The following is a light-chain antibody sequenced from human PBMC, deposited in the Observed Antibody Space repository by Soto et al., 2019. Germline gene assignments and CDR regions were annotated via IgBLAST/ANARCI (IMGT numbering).Light chain of an antibody. CDR1: GSNIGAGYD. CDR2: ANT. CDR3: QSFDSSLSGFVA. Sequence: QSVLTQPPSVSGAPGQRVTISCTGTGSNIGAGYDIHWYQQFPGTAPKLLIYANTHRPSGVPDRFSGFKSGTSASLAISGLQAEDEADYYCQSFDSSLSGFVAFSGGTKVTVL. J-gene: IGLJ2*01. V-gene: IGLV1-40*01.